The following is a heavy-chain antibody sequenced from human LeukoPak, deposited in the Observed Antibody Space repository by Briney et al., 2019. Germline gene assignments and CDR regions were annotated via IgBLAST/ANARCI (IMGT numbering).Heavy chain of an antibody. D-gene: IGHD3-10*01. J-gene: IGHJ5*02. Sequence: SETLSLTCTVSSGSISTYYWSWIRQPPGKGLEWIGYIYYSGSNNYNPSLKSRVTISVDTSKNQFSLKVSSVTAADTAVYYCARVVRGVIPWFDPWGQGTLVTVSS. CDR2: IYYSGSN. V-gene: IGHV4-59*01. CDR1: SGSISTYY. CDR3: ARVVRGVIPWFDP.